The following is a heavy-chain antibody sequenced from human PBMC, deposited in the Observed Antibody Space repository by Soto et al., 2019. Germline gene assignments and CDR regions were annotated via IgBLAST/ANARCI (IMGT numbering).Heavy chain of an antibody. Sequence: QVQLQESGPGLVKPSQTLSLTCTVSAGSIRSGDYYWTWIRQPPGKGLEWSGYIDHSGSAYYNPSLKSRATISIDTSNNQFSLKMPSVTAADTAVYYCAGELGTFYFEHWGQGTLVTVSS. J-gene: IGHJ4*02. D-gene: IGHD7-27*01. V-gene: IGHV4-30-4*01. CDR2: IDHSGSA. CDR3: AGELGTFYFEH. CDR1: AGSIRSGDYY.